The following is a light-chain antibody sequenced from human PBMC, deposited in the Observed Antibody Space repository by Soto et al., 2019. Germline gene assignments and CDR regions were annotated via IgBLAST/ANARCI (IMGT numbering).Light chain of an antibody. J-gene: IGLJ1*01. CDR1: SSDVGSYNL. CDR3: GSWESSLSAYV. Sequence: QSALTQPASVSGSPGQSITISCTGTSSDVGSYNLVSWYQQHPGKAPKLMIYDDNKRPSGIPDRFSGSKSGTSATLGITGFQTGDEADYYCGSWESSLSAYVFGTGTKLTLL. CDR2: DDN. V-gene: IGLV2-14*02.